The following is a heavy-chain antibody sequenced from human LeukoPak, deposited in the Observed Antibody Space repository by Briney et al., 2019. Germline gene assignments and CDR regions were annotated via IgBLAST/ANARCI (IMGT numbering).Heavy chain of an antibody. J-gene: IGHJ4*02. CDR3: ARGNPRNGQWLVLVPADY. CDR2: INPSGGST. V-gene: IGHV1-46*01. Sequence: GASVKVSCKASGYTFTSYYMHWVRQAPGQGLEWMGIINPSGGSTSYAQKFQGRVTMTRDTSTSTVYMELSSLRSEDTAVYYCARGNPRNGQWLVLVPADYWGQGTLVTVSS. D-gene: IGHD6-19*01. CDR1: GYTFTSYY.